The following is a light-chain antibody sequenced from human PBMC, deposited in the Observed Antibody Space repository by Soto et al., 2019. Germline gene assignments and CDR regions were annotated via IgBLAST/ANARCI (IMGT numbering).Light chain of an antibody. Sequence: IQMTQSPSTLSASVGDRVAITCRASQSIGIWLAWYQRKPGKAPRFLIYKASTLESGVPSTFSGSGSGTEFTLTISSLQPEDFGSYYCQQYKDYSWTFGQGTKVEIK. CDR1: QSIGIW. CDR2: KAS. CDR3: QQYKDYSWT. J-gene: IGKJ1*01. V-gene: IGKV1-5*03.